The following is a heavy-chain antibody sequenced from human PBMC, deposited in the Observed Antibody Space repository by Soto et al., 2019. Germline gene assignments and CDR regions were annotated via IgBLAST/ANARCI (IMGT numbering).Heavy chain of an antibody. CDR3: AREPGRYSYGLNWFDP. Sequence: VAVIWYDGSNKYYADSVKGRFTISRDNSKNTLYLQMNSLRAEDTAVYYCAREPGRYSYGLNWFDPWGQGTLVTVSS. J-gene: IGHJ5*02. D-gene: IGHD5-18*01. CDR2: IWYDGSNK. V-gene: IGHV3-33*01.